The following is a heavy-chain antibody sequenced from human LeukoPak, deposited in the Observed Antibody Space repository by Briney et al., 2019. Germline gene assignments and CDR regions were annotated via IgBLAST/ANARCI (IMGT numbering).Heavy chain of an antibody. CDR1: GGSFSGYY. V-gene: IGHV4-34*01. CDR2: INHSGST. D-gene: IGHD3-22*01. CDR3: ARGGPMIVVVITKAYYFDY. J-gene: IGHJ4*02. Sequence: SETLSLTCAVYGGSFSGYYWSWIRQPPGKGLEWIGEINHSGSTNYNPSLKSRVTISVDTSKNQFSLKLSSATAADTAVYYCARGGPMIVVVITKAYYFDYWGQGTLVTVSS.